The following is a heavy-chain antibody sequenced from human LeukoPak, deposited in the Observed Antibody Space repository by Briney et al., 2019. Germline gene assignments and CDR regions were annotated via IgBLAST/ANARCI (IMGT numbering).Heavy chain of an antibody. Sequence: PGGSLRLSCAASGFTFDDYGMSWVRQAPGKGLEWVSGINWNGGSTGYADSVRGRFTISRDDSKNTLYLQMNSLKTGDTAVYYCTTEHYYDSSGYNGRYFDYWGQGTLVTVSS. V-gene: IGHV3-20*04. CDR1: GFTFDDYG. D-gene: IGHD3-22*01. CDR3: TTEHYYDSSGYNGRYFDY. CDR2: INWNGGST. J-gene: IGHJ4*02.